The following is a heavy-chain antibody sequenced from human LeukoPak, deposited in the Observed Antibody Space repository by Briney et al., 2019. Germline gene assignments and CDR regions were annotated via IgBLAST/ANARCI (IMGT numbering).Heavy chain of an antibody. CDR2: ISSSGSTI. Sequence: GGSLRLSCAASGFTFSDYYMSWIRQAPGKGLEWVSYISSSGSTIYYADSVKGRFTISRDNAKNSLYLQMNGLRAEDTAVYYCARDAPYYDILTGYPQLFDYWGQGTLVTVSS. CDR3: ARDAPYYDILTGYPQLFDY. J-gene: IGHJ4*02. CDR1: GFTFSDYY. V-gene: IGHV3-11*01. D-gene: IGHD3-9*01.